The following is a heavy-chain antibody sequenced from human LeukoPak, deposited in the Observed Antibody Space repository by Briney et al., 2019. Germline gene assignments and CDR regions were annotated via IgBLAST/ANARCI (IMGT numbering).Heavy chain of an antibody. CDR2: ISAYNGNT. V-gene: IGHV1-18*01. D-gene: IGHD6-19*01. J-gene: IGHJ4*02. Sequence: VSVKVSCKTSGYTFTSYGISWVRQAPGQGLEWMGWISAYNGNTNYAQKLQGRVTMTTDTSTSTAYMELRSLRSDDTAVYYCARVARWGLSSGWFHDYWGQGTLVTVSS. CDR3: ARVARWGLSSGWFHDY. CDR1: GYTFTSYG.